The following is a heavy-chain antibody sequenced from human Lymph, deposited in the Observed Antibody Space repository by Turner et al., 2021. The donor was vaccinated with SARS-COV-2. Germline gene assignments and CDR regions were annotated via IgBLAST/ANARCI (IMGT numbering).Heavy chain of an antibody. V-gene: IGHV1-2*02. D-gene: IGHD3-3*01. CDR1: GYTFTGYY. Sequence: HVQLVQSGVEVKKPGASVKVSCKASGYTFTGYYMHWVRQAPGQGLEWMGWINPNSGGTNYAQKFQGRVTMTRDTSISTAYMELSRLRSDDTAVYYCARDVERYNDFWSGYSGGYGLDVWGQGTTVTVSS. J-gene: IGHJ6*02. CDR2: INPNSGGT. CDR3: ARDVERYNDFWSGYSGGYGLDV.